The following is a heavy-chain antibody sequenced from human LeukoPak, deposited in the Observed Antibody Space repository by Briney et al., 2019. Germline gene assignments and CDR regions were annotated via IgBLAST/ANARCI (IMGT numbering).Heavy chain of an antibody. J-gene: IGHJ4*02. V-gene: IGHV1-18*01. CDR2: ISAYNGNT. CDR1: GYTFTSYG. D-gene: IGHD6-19*01. CDR3: ARDAEGRAYSSGWYHKPYYFDY. Sequence: GASVKVSCKASGYTFTSYGISWVRQAPGQGLEWMGWISAYNGNTNYAQKLQGRVTMTTDTSTSTAYMELRSLRSDDTAVYYCARDAEGRAYSSGWYHKPYYFDYWGQGTLVTVSS.